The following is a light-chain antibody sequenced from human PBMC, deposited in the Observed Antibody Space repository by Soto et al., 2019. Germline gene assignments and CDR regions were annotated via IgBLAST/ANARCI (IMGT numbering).Light chain of an antibody. V-gene: IGKV1-5*01. CDR3: QQYNSYSIT. CDR2: DAS. Sequence: DIQMTQSPSSLSASVGDGATITCRASQSISSYLNWYQQKPGKAPKLLIYDASSLESGVPSRFSGSGSGTEFTLTISSLQPDDFATYYCQQYNSYSITVGQGTRLEIK. CDR1: QSISSY. J-gene: IGKJ5*01.